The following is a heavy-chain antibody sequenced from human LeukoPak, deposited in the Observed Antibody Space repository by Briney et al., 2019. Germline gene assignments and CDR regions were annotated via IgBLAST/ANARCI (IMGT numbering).Heavy chain of an antibody. J-gene: IGHJ4*02. CDR2: MSPNSGNT. V-gene: IGHV1-8*01. CDR1: GYTFTSYD. D-gene: IGHD7-27*01. Sequence: EASVKVSCKASGYTFTSYDINWVRQATGQGPEWMGWMSPNSGNTGYAQKFQGRVTMTGSTSMSTAYMELSSLRSEDTAVYYCARGPPNWGYDYWGQGTLVTVSS. CDR3: ARGPPNWGYDY.